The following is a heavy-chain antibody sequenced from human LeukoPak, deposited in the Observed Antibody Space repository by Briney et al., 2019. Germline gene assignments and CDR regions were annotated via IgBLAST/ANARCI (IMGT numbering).Heavy chain of an antibody. CDR2: ISSSGSTI. J-gene: IGHJ4*02. V-gene: IGHV3-48*03. CDR1: GFTFSSYE. Sequence: GGSLRLSCAASGFTFSSYEMNWVRQAPGKGLEWVSYISSSGSTIYYADSVKGRFIIPRDNAKNSLYLQMNSLRAEDTAVYYCAKWLAFAYRGQGTLVTVSS. CDR3: AKWLAFAY. D-gene: IGHD6-19*01.